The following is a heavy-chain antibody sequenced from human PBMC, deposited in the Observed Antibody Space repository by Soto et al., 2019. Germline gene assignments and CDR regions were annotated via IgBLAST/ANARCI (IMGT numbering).Heavy chain of an antibody. V-gene: IGHV4-39*01. CDR3: ARRYGWLYFDY. CDR1: GDSISSRNDF. Sequence: SETLSLTCTVSGDSISSRNDFWGWIRQPPGKGLECIGTIFYSGSTYYNPSLKSRVTISVDTSKNQFSLKLTSVTAADTALYYCARRYGWLYFDYWGQGSLVTVSS. J-gene: IGHJ4*02. CDR2: IFYSGST. D-gene: IGHD3-10*01.